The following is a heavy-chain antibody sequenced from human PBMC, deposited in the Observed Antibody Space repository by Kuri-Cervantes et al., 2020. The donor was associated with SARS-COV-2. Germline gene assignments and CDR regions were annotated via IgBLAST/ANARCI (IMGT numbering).Heavy chain of an antibody. CDR3: ARPGGFLDV. Sequence: GSLRLSCVVYGGSWSWIRQPPGKGREWIGEINHSGSTNYNPSLKSRVTISVDTSKNQFSLKLSSVTAADTAVYFCARPGGFLDVWGKGTTVTVSS. V-gene: IGHV4-34*01. D-gene: IGHD4-23*01. CDR1: GGS. CDR2: INHSGST. J-gene: IGHJ6*04.